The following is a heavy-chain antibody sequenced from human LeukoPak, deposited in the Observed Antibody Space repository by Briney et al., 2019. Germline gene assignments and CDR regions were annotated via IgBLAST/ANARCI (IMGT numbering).Heavy chain of an antibody. CDR3: ARGEQWLRTNNWFDP. V-gene: IGHV1-24*01. D-gene: IGHD6-19*01. Sequence: ASVKVSCKVSGYTLTELSMHWVRQAPGKGLEWMGGFDPEDGETIYAQKFQGRVTITADKSTSTAYMELSSLRSEDTAVYYCARGEQWLRTNNWFDPWGQGTLVTVSS. CDR1: GYTLTELS. CDR2: FDPEDGET. J-gene: IGHJ5*02.